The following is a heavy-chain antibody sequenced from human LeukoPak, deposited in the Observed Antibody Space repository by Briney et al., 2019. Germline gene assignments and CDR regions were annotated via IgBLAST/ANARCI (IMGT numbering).Heavy chain of an antibody. D-gene: IGHD1-26*01. CDR1: GFTFSSYE. V-gene: IGHV3-21*01. CDR3: ARARGVGATVYDAFDI. J-gene: IGHJ3*02. CDR2: ITSSSSYS. Sequence: GGSLRLSCAASGFTFSSYEMNWVRQAPGKGLEWVSSITSSSSYSFYADSVKGRFTISRDNAKNSLYLQMNSLRAEDTAVYYCARARGVGATVYDAFDIWGQGTMVTVSS.